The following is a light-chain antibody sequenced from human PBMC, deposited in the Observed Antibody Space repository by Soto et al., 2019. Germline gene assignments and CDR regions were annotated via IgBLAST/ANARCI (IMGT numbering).Light chain of an antibody. CDR3: AAWDVSLSGPV. CDR1: SSNIGSNY. J-gene: IGLJ2*01. V-gene: IGLV1-47*02. CDR2: SNN. Sequence: QSVLTQPPSASGTPGQRVTISCSGSSSNIGSNYVYWYQQLPGTAPKLLIYSNNQRPSGVPDRFSGSKSGTSASLAISGLRSEDEAAYYCAAWDVSLSGPVFGGGTKLTVL.